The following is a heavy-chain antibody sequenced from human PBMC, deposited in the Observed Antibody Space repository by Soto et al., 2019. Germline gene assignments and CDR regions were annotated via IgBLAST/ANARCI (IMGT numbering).Heavy chain of an antibody. J-gene: IGHJ6*02. V-gene: IGHV1-8*01. D-gene: IGHD2-15*01. CDR1: GYTFTSYD. Sequence: ASVKVSCKASGYTFTSYDINWVRQATGQVLEWMGWMNPNSGNTGYAQKFQGRVTMTRNTSISTAYMELSSLRSEDTAVYYCAREDIVVVVAATPRGMDVWGQGTTVTVSS. CDR2: MNPNSGNT. CDR3: AREDIVVVVAATPRGMDV.